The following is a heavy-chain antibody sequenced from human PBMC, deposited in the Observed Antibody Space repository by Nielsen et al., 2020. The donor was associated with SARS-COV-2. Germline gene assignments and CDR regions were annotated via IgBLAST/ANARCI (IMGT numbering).Heavy chain of an antibody. CDR1: GESFSDNY. CDR2: INHSGGT. CDR3: ARGKRSRSGYFYYYYMDV. V-gene: IGHV4-34*01. Sequence: SETLSLTCAVYGESFSDNYWNWIRQPPGKGLEWIGEINHSGGTSYNMSLKSRITMSVDTSKSQFSLRLSAVTAADTALYFCARGKRSRSGYFYYYYMDVWSQGTTVTVSS. J-gene: IGHJ6*03. D-gene: IGHD1-1*01.